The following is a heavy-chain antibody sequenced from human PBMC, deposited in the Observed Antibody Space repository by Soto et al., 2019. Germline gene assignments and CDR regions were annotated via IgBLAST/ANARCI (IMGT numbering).Heavy chain of an antibody. J-gene: IGHJ1*01. Sequence: QVQLQQWGAGLLKPSETLSLTCAVYGGSFSGYYWSWIRQPPGKGLEWIGEINHSGSTNYNPSLTSRATISVDTSKNQFSLKLSSVTAADTAVYYCAKGVVVATTYFQHWGQGTLVTVSS. CDR2: INHSGST. CDR1: GGSFSGYY. CDR3: AKGVVVATTYFQH. V-gene: IGHV4-34*01. D-gene: IGHD2-15*01.